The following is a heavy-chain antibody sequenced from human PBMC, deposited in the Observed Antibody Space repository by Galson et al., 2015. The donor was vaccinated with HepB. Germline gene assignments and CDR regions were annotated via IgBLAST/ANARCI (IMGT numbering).Heavy chain of an antibody. D-gene: IGHD6-19*01. CDR1: GFTFSSYG. V-gene: IGHV3-33*08. J-gene: IGHJ4*02. Sequence: SLRLSCAASGFTFSSYGMHWVRQAPGKGLEWVAVIWYDGSNKYYADSVKGRFTISRDNSKNTLYLQMNSLRAEDTAVYYCARESKSSGWYSHFDYWGQGTLVTVSS. CDR2: IWYDGSNK. CDR3: ARESKSSGWYSHFDY.